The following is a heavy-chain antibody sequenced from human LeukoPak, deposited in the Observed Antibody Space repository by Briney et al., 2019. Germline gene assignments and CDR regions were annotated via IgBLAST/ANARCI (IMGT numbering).Heavy chain of an antibody. CDR2: IYSGGST. J-gene: IGHJ4*02. CDR3: ARLNPPILQGYSSSWYGDH. Sequence: GGSLRLSCAASGFSVSSNYMSWVRQAPGKGLEWVSVIYSGGSTYYADSVKGRFIISRDNSKNTLSLQMNSLRAEDTAVYYCARLNPPILQGYSSSWYGDHWGQGTLVTVSS. D-gene: IGHD6-13*01. CDR1: GFSVSSNY. V-gene: IGHV3-66*04.